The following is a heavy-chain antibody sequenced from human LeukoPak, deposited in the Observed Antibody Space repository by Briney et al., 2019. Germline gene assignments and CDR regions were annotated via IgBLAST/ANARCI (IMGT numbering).Heavy chain of an antibody. CDR3: ARDLSLGRHDDGEPFDS. J-gene: IGHJ4*02. D-gene: IGHD4-17*01. CDR1: RYTFTNHG. V-gene: IGHV1-18*01. Sequence: ASVMVSCKTSRYTFTNHGISWVRQAPGHGLEWMGWISGYNGNTNYVQKFRGRITMTTDTSTSTAYLHLRSLSSDDTALYYCARDLSLGRHDDGEPFDSWGQGTLVTVSS. CDR2: ISGYNGNT.